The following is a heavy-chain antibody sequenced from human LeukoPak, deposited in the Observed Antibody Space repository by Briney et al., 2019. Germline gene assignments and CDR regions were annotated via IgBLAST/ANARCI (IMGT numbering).Heavy chain of an antibody. CDR2: IIPILGIA. Sequence: ASVKVSCKASGVTFSSYAISWVRQAPGQGLEWMGRIIPILGIANYAQKFQGRVTITADKSTSTAYMELSSLRSEYTAVYYCARGTGITFGGVIPRPYYGMDVWGQGTTVTVSS. J-gene: IGHJ6*02. D-gene: IGHD3-16*02. CDR3: ARGTGITFGGVIPRPYYGMDV. CDR1: GVTFSSYA. V-gene: IGHV1-69*04.